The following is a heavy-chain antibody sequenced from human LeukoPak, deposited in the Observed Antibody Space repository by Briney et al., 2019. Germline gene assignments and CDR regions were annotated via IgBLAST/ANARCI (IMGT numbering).Heavy chain of an antibody. J-gene: IGHJ4*02. D-gene: IGHD3-22*01. V-gene: IGHV5-10-1*01. CDR2: IDPSDSDT. Sequence: GESLKISCKGFGYSFANYRISWVRQMPGKGLEWMGRIDPSDSDTNYSPSFQGHVTISADKSISTAYLQWSSLRASDTAMYYCALLLRSGYLADYWGQGTLVTVSS. CDR3: ALLLRSGYLADY. CDR1: GYSFANYR.